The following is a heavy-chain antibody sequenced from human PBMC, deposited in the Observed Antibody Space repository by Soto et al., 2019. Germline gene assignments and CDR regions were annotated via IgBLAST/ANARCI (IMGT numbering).Heavy chain of an antibody. V-gene: IGHV4-30-4*01. CDR3: AREDYYDSSGYSDY. CDR1: GGSISSGDYY. D-gene: IGHD3-22*01. J-gene: IGHJ4*02. Sequence: PSETLSLTCTVSGGSISSGDYYWSWIRQPPGKGLEWIGYIYYSGITYYNPSLKSRVTISVDTSKNQFSLKLSSVTASDTAVYYCAREDYYDSSGYSDYWGQGTLVTVSS. CDR2: IYYSGIT.